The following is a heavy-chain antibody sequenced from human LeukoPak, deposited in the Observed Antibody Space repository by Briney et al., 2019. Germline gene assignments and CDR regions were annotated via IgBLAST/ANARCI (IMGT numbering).Heavy chain of an antibody. J-gene: IGHJ3*02. D-gene: IGHD3-3*01. CDR1: GGSFGGYY. CDR3: ARDYDFWSGYYAFDI. CDR2: IYYSGST. V-gene: IGHV4-34*01. Sequence: KPSETLSLTCAVYGGSFGGYYWSWIRQPPGKGLEWIGSIYYSGSTYYNPSLKSRVTISVDTSKNQFSLKLSSVTAADTAVYYCARDYDFWSGYYAFDIWGQGTMVTVSS.